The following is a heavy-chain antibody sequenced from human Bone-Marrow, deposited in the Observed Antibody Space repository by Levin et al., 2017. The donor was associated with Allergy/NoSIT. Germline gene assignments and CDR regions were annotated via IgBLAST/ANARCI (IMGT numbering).Heavy chain of an antibody. CDR2: IWYDGSNK. CDR3: ARDLGGIAAEGTVGWCDP. V-gene: IGHV3-33*01. Sequence: PGGSLRLSCAASGFSFSSYGMHWVRQAPGKGLEWVAVIWYDGSNKYYVDSVKGRFTISRDNSQNTLYLQMNSLRAEDTAVYYCARDLGGIAAEGTVGWCDPWGQGTLVTVSS. D-gene: IGHD6-13*01. J-gene: IGHJ5*02. CDR1: GFSFSSYG.